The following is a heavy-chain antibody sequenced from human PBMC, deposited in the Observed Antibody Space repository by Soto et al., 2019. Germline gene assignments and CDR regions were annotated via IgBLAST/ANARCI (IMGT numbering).Heavy chain of an antibody. D-gene: IGHD3-10*02. CDR1: GFTFSSYA. CDR2: ISYDGSNK. J-gene: IGHJ3*02. CDR3: AREVLFGGSFGALDAFDI. Sequence: GGSLRLSCAASGFTFSSYAMHWVRQAPGKGLEWVAVISYDGSNKYYADSVKGRFTISRDNSKNTLYLQMNSLRAEDTAVYYCAREVLFGGSFGALDAFDIWGQGTMVTVSS. V-gene: IGHV3-30-3*01.